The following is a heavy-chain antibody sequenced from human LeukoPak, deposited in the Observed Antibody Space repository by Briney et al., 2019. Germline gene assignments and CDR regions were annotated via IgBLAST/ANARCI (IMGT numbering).Heavy chain of an antibody. Sequence: PSQTLSLTCTVSGGSISSGGYYWGWIRQPPGEGLECIGYIYYSGSTYYHPSLKSRVTISLDTSKNQFSLKLSSVTAADTAVYYCARVTTVTTSFHFDYWGQGTLVTVSS. CDR3: ARVTTVTTSFHFDY. CDR1: GGSISSGGYY. J-gene: IGHJ4*02. D-gene: IGHD4-17*01. CDR2: IYYSGST. V-gene: IGHV4-30-4*01.